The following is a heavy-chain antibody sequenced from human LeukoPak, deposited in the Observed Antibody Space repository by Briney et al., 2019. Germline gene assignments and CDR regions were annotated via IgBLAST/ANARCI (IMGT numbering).Heavy chain of an antibody. CDR3: AKRKSSPYDILTAIDY. V-gene: IGHV3-23*01. J-gene: IGHJ4*02. CDR1: GFTFSSYG. CDR2: ISGSSGGT. Sequence: GSLRLSCAASGFTFSSYGMSWVRQAPGKGLEWVSSISGSSGGTYYADSVKGRFTISRDNSKNTLYLQMNSLRAEDTAVYYCAKRKSSPYDILTAIDYWGQGTLVTVSS. D-gene: IGHD3-9*01.